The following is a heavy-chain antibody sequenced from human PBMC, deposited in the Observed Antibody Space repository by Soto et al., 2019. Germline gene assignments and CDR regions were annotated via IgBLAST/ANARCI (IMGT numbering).Heavy chain of an antibody. J-gene: IGHJ6*02. V-gene: IGHV6-1*01. D-gene: IGHD6-13*01. Sequence: SQTLSLTCAISGDSVSSNSAAWNWIRQSPSRGLEWLGRTYYRSKWYNDYAVSVKSRITINPDTSKNQFSLQLNSVTPEDTAVYYCARDTEGIAAAGDDYYYYGMDVWGQGTTVTVSS. CDR2: TYYRSKWYN. CDR3: ARDTEGIAAAGDDYYYYGMDV. CDR1: GDSVSSNSAA.